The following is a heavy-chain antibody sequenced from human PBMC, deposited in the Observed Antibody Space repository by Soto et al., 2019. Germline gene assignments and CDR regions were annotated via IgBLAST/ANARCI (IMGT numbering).Heavy chain of an antibody. CDR2: IYYSGST. V-gene: IGHV4-39*01. Sequence: PSETLSLTCTVSGGSISSSSYYWGWIRQPPGKGLEWIGSIYYSGSTYYNPSLKSRVTISVDTSKNQFSLKLSSVTAADTAVYYCARRHLGPRLRWGPFDPCGQGALVTVSS. CDR3: ARRHLGPRLRWGPFDP. J-gene: IGHJ5*02. D-gene: IGHD4-17*01. CDR1: GGSISSSSYY.